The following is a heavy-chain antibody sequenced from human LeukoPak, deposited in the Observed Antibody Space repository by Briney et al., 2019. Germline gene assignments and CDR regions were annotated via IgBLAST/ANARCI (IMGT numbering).Heavy chain of an antibody. CDR2: ISSSIYI. J-gene: IGHJ5*02. D-gene: IGHD2-15*01. V-gene: IGHV3-21*01. CDR3: ARGATYCAGGSCSRFDP. Sequence: GSLRLSCAASGFTFFSYTMNWVRQAPGKGLEWVSSISSSIYIYYADSVKGRFTISRDNAKNSLYLQMNSLRAEDTALYYCARGATYCAGGSCSRFDPWGQGTLVTVSS. CDR1: GFTFFSYT.